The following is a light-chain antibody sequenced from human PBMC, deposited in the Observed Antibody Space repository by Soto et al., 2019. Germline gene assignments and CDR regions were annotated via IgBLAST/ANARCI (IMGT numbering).Light chain of an antibody. V-gene: IGLV1-51*02. CDR2: ENN. J-gene: IGLJ3*02. CDR3: GTWDSSLSAPV. CDR1: SSNIGNNY. Sequence: QSLLTQPPSVSAAPGQKVTISCSGSSSNIGNNYVSWYQQLPGTAPKLLIYENNKRPSGIPDRFSGSKSGTSATLGITGLQTGDEADYYCGTWDSSLSAPVFGGGTKLTVL.